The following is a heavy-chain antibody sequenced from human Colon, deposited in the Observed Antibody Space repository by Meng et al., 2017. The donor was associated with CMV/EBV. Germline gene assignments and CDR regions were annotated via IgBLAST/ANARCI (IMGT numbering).Heavy chain of an antibody. V-gene: IGHV3-21*01. Sequence: GESLKISCAASGFIFSSSSFNWVRQAPGKGLEWVACISSSGSYIYYADSVKGRFTISRDNAKNSLYLQMNSLRAEDTAVYYCASVIYYGDYQFDYWGQGTLVTVSS. CDR1: GFIFSSSS. D-gene: IGHD4-17*01. J-gene: IGHJ4*02. CDR3: ASVIYYGDYQFDY. CDR2: ISSSGSYI.